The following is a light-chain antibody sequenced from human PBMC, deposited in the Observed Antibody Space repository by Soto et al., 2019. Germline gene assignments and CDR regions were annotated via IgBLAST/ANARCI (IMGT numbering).Light chain of an antibody. CDR2: KAS. Sequence: DIQMTQSPSTLSASVGDRVTITCRASQSISSWLAWYQQKPGTAPKLLIYKASTLQSGVPSRFSGSGSGTDFTLTISSLQPEDFATYYCQQSYSTLTFGPGTKVDIK. V-gene: IGKV1-5*03. J-gene: IGKJ3*01. CDR3: QQSYSTLT. CDR1: QSISSW.